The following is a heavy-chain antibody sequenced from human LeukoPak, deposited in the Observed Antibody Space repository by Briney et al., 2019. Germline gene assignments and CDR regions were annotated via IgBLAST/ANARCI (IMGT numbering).Heavy chain of an antibody. CDR3: ASPKYYYDSSGSLDY. Sequence: PGGSLRLSCAASGFTFSSYWMTWVRQAPGKGLEWVSYISSSSSTIYYADSVKGRFTISRDNAKNSLYLQMNSLRDEDTAVYYCASPKYYYDSSGSLDYWGQGTLVTVSS. CDR2: ISSSSSTI. V-gene: IGHV3-48*02. J-gene: IGHJ4*02. D-gene: IGHD3-22*01. CDR1: GFTFSSYW.